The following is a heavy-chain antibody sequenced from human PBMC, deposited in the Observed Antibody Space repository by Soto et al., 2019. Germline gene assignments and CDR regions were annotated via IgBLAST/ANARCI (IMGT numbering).Heavy chain of an antibody. CDR2: IYPGDSDT. CDR1: GYSFTIYW. CDR3: ARLXVAADPPGDYYYYGMDV. J-gene: IGHJ6*02. Sequence: PGESLKISCKGSGYSFTIYWIGWVRQMPGKGLEWMGIIYPGDSDTRYSPSFQGQVTISADKSISTAYLQWSSLKASDTAMYYCARLXVAADPPGDYYYYGMDVWGQGTTVTVSS. V-gene: IGHV5-51*01. D-gene: IGHD2-15*01.